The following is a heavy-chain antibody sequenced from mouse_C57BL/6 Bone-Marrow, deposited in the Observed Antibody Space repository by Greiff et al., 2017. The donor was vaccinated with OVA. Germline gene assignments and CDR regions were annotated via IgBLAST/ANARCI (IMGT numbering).Heavy chain of an antibody. D-gene: IGHD1-1*01. V-gene: IGHV1-64*01. J-gene: IGHJ2*01. CDR2: IHPNSGST. Sequence: QVQLQQPGAELVKPGASVKLSCKASGYTFTGYWMHWVKQRPGQGLEWIGMIHPNSGSTNYNEKFKSKATLTVDKSSSTAYMQLSSLTSEDSAVYYCGWAYGSSLDYWGQGTTLTVSS. CDR1: GYTFTGYW. CDR3: GWAYGSSLDY.